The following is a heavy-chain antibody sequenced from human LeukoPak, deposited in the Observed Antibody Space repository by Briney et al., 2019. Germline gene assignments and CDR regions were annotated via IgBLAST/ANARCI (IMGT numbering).Heavy chain of an antibody. V-gene: IGHV3-30*18. J-gene: IGHJ4*02. D-gene: IGHD2-21*02. CDR2: ISYDGINK. CDR1: GFTFSSND. CDR3: VKGNVVVTAVLVY. Sequence: TGGSLRLSCAASGFTFSSNDMHWVRQAPGKGLEWVAIISYDGINKYYADSVKGRFTISRDNSENTLYLQMNSLRIEDTAVYYCVKGNVVVTAVLVYWGQGTLVTVSS.